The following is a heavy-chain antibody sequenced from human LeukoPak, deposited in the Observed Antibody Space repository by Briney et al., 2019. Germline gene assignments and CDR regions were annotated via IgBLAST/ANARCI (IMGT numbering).Heavy chain of an antibody. J-gene: IGHJ4*02. Sequence: GGSLRLSCAASGFTFSSYAMHWVRQAPGKGLEWVAVISYDGSNKYYADSVKGRFTISRNNSKNTLYLQMNSLRAEDTAVYYCARAPRTANHVDYWGQGTLVTVSS. CDR3: ARAPRTANHVDY. CDR2: ISYDGSNK. V-gene: IGHV3-30*04. CDR1: GFTFSSYA. D-gene: IGHD1-14*01.